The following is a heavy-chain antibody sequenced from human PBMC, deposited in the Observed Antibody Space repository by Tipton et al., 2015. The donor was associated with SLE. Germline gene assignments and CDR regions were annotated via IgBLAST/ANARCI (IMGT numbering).Heavy chain of an antibody. CDR2: IYYSGST. J-gene: IGHJ4*02. D-gene: IGHD3-10*01. CDR3: ARAQNYYGSGSYPDY. CDR1: GGSFSGYY. Sequence: TLSLTCAVYGGSFSGYYWSWIRQPPGKGLEWIGYIYYSGSTNYNPSLKSRVTISVDTSKNQFSLKLSSVTAADTAVYYCARAQNYYGSGSYPDYWGQGTLVTVSS. V-gene: IGHV4-59*01.